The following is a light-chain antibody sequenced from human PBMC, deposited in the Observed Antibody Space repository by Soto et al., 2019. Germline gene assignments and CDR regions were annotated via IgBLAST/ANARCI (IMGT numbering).Light chain of an antibody. CDR1: SSDIGGYNY. J-gene: IGLJ2*01. V-gene: IGLV2-14*01. CDR2: EVS. Sequence: QSVLTQPASVSGSPGQSITISCTGTSSDIGGYNYVSWYQQHPGKAPKLMIYEVSNRPSGVSNRFSGSKSGNTASLTISGLQAEDEADYYGSSYTISTSVVFGGGTKVTVL. CDR3: SSYTISTSVV.